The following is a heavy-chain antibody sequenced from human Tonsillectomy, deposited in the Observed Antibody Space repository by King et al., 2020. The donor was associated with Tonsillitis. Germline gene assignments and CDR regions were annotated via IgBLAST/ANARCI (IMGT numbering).Heavy chain of an antibody. V-gene: IGHV1-8*01. CDR1: GYTFTSYD. J-gene: IGHJ4*02. CDR2: MNPNSDNT. D-gene: IGHD2-15*01. Sequence: VQLVESGAEVKKPGASVMVSCKASGYTFTSYDINWVRQATGQGLEWMGWMNPNSDNTGYAQKFQGRVTMTRNTSISTAYMELSSLRSEDTAVYYCARVLPKKKLHDYYFDYWGQGTLVTVSS. CDR3: ARVLPKKKLHDYYFDY.